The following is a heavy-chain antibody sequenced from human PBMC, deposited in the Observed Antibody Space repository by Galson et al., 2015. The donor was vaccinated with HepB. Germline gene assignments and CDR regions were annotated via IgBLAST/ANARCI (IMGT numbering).Heavy chain of an antibody. Sequence: SLRLSCAASGFSFSDYYMTWIRQAPGKGLEWVSYITNSGTTIYYADSVKGRFTISRDNAKNLLYLQMNSLRAEDAAVYYCARFGYYDTSGYWSDGMDVWGQGTTVTVSS. CDR2: ITNSGTTI. CDR1: GFSFSDYY. CDR3: ARFGYYDTSGYWSDGMDV. J-gene: IGHJ6*02. D-gene: IGHD3-22*01. V-gene: IGHV3-11*01.